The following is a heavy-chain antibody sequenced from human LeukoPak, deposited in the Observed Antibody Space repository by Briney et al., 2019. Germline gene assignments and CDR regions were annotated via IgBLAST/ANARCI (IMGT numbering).Heavy chain of an antibody. D-gene: IGHD6-13*01. J-gene: IGHJ6*02. CDR1: GYTFTGYY. V-gene: IGHV1-2*04. CDR3: ARDLGPGSSWYYYYGMDV. Sequence: ASVKVSCKASGYTFTGYYMHWVRQAPGQGLEWMGWINPNSGGTNYAQKFQGWVTMTRDTSISTAYMELSRLRSDDTAVYYCARDLGPGSSWYYYYGMDVWGQGTLVTVSS. CDR2: INPNSGGT.